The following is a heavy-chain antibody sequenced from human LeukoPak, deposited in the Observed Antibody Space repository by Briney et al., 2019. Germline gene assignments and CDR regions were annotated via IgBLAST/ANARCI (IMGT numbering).Heavy chain of an antibody. CDR1: GGSISSYY. V-gene: IGHV4-59*12. D-gene: IGHD6-13*01. CDR2: IYYSGST. J-gene: IGHJ5*02. Sequence: PSETLSLTCTVSGGSISSYYWSWIRQPPGKGLEWIGYIYYSGSTNYNPSLKSRVTISVDTSKNQFSLKLSSVTAADTAVYYCARDQRYSSSWTAWNWFDPWGQGTLVTVSS. CDR3: ARDQRYSSSWTAWNWFDP.